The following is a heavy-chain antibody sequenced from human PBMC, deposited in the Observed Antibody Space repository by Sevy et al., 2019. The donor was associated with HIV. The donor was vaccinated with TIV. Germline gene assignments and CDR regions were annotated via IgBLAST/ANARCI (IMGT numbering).Heavy chain of an antibody. CDR3: TTAHIWFGDLSLD. CDR2: IKSKTAGGTS. CDR1: GFVFTKAW. V-gene: IGHV3-15*01. Sequence: GGSLRLSCAASGFVFTKAWMHWVRQAPGKEPEWIGRIKSKTAGGTSDYATPFEGRFNISRDDSSDTLYLQINNLKIADTAVYYCTTAHIWFGDLSLDWGPGTLVTVSS. D-gene: IGHD3-10*01. J-gene: IGHJ4*02.